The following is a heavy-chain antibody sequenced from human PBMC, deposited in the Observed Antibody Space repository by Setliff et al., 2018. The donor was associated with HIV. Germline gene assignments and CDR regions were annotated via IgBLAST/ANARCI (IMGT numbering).Heavy chain of an antibody. CDR2: INPNSGDT. CDR1: GYTFTGYY. J-gene: IGHJ4*02. CDR3: ARDSDNFWSGYYAAFDY. Sequence: ASVKVSCKASGYTFTGYYVHWVRQAPGQGPEWMGWINPNSGDTNYAQKFQGRVSMTRDTSSSTAYLDLRSLRSDDTAVYYCARDSDNFWSGYYAAFDYWGQGTLVTVSS. V-gene: IGHV1-2*02. D-gene: IGHD3-3*01.